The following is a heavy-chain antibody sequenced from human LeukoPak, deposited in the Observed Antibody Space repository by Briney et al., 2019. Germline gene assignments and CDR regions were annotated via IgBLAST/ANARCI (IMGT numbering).Heavy chain of an antibody. CDR2: ISYDGSNK. Sequence: GGSLRLSCAASGFTFSSYGMHWVRQAPGKGLEWVAVISYDGSNKYYADSVKGRFTISRDNSKNTLYLQMNSLRAEDTAVYYCAKDAFPLASPFHTDYWGQGTLVTVSS. D-gene: IGHD2-15*01. V-gene: IGHV3-30*18. CDR1: GFTFSSYG. J-gene: IGHJ4*02. CDR3: AKDAFPLASPFHTDY.